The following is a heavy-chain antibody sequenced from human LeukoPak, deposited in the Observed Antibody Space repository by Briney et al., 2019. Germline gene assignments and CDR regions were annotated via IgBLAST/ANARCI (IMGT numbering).Heavy chain of an antibody. D-gene: IGHD1-7*01. J-gene: IGHJ4*02. CDR1: GFTFSSYG. V-gene: IGHV3-30*18. CDR2: ISYDGSNK. CDR3: AKDLTGTTDY. Sequence: GGSLRLSCAASGFTFSSYGMHWVRKAPGKGLECVAVISYDGSNKYYADSVKGRFTISRDNSKNTLYLQMNSLRAEDTAVYYCAKDLTGTTDYWGQGTLVTVSS.